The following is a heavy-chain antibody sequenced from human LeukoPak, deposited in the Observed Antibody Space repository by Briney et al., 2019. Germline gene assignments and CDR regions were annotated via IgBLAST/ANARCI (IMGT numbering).Heavy chain of an antibody. CDR3: AKATPATAAFES. J-gene: IGHJ4*02. CDR2: ISSSGGST. V-gene: IGHV3-23*01. D-gene: IGHD6-13*01. Sequence: WVRXAXXXGLEWVSTISSSGGSTYYADSVKGRFTISRDNSKNTLYLQMNSLRAEDTAVYYCAKATPATAAFESWGQGTLLTVSS.